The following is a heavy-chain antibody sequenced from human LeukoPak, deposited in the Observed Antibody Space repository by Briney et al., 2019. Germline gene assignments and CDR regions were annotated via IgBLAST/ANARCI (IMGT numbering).Heavy chain of an antibody. CDR3: TRDMTIFGVVITEAPDY. V-gene: IGHV3-49*03. Sequence: GGSLRLSCTASGFTFGDYAMSWFRQAPGKGLEGVGFIRSKAYGGTTKYAASVKGRFTIARDDSKSIAYLQMNSLRTEDTAVYYCTRDMTIFGVVITEAPDYWGQGTLVTVSS. CDR2: IRSKAYGGTT. J-gene: IGHJ4*02. CDR1: GFTFGDYA. D-gene: IGHD3-3*01.